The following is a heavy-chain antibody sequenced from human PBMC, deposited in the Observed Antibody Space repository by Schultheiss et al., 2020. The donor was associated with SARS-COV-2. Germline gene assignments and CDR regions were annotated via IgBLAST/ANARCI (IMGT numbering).Heavy chain of an antibody. CDR3: ARDRGIAARPWGWFDP. J-gene: IGHJ5*02. Sequence: SETLSLTCTVSGYSISSGYYWGWIRQPPGKGLEWIGSIYHSGSTYYNPSLKSRVTMSVDTSKNQFSLKLSSVTAADTAVYYCARDRGIAARPWGWFDPWGQGTLVTVSS. D-gene: IGHD6-6*01. V-gene: IGHV4-38-2*02. CDR1: GYSISSGYY. CDR2: IYHSGST.